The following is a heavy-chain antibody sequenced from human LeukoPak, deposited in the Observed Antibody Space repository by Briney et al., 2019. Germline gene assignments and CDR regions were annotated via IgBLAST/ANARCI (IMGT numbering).Heavy chain of an antibody. CDR3: ARRNYGDY. J-gene: IGHJ4*02. V-gene: IGHV3-48*04. Sequence: GGSLRLSCAASGFTFSSYSMNWVRQAPGKGLEWVSSISSSSGSTIYYADSVKGRFTISRDNAKNSLYLQMNSLRAEDTAVYYCARRNYGDYWGQGTLVTVSS. CDR2: ISSSSGSTI. CDR1: GFTFSSYS.